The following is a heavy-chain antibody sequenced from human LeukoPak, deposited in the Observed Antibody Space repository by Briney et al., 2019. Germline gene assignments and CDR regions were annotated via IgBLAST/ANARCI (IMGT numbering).Heavy chain of an antibody. D-gene: IGHD2-2*01. J-gene: IGHJ4*02. V-gene: IGHV4-61*08. CDR3: ASSRLGRFDY. Sequence: SETLSLTCTVSGGSISSGDYYLSWIRQPPGKGLEWIGYIYYSGSTNYNPSLKSRVTISVDTSKNQFSLKLSSVTAADTAVYYCASSRLGRFDYWGQGTLVTVSS. CDR2: IYYSGST. CDR1: GGSISSGDYY.